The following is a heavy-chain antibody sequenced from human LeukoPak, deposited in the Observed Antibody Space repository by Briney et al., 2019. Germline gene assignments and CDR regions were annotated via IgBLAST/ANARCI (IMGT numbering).Heavy chain of an antibody. CDR3: ARGRPPYYFDY. CDR1: GGSFSGYY. J-gene: IGHJ4*02. CDR2: INHSGST. Sequence: SGTLSLTCAVYGGSFSGYYWSWIRQPPGKGLEWIGEINHSGSTNYNPSLKSRVTISVDTSKNQFSLKLSSVTAADTAVYYCARGRPPYYFDYWGQGTLVTVSS. V-gene: IGHV4-34*01.